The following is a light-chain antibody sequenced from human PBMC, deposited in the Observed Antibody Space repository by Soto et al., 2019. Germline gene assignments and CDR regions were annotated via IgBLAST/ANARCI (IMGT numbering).Light chain of an antibody. V-gene: IGKV3-15*01. J-gene: IGKJ1*01. CDR3: QQHNNWPTVT. CDR1: QSFSSN. CDR2: GAS. Sequence: EIVMTQSPATLSVSPGERATLSCRARQSFSSNLAWYQQKPGQAPRHLIYGASTRATGIPARCSGSGAGTEFTLTIISLQSEDFAVYYCQQHNNWPTVTFGQGTKVDI.